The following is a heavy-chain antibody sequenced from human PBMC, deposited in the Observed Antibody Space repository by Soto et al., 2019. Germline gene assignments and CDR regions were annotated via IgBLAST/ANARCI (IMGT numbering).Heavy chain of an antibody. V-gene: IGHV4-59*08. Sequence: QVQLQESGPGLVKPSETLSLTCTVSGGSISSYYWSWIRQAPGKGLEWIGYIYYSGSTNYNPSLKSRVTISVDTSKNQFSLKLSSVTAADTAVYYCARHGLQQLDASFDYWGQGTLVTVSS. J-gene: IGHJ4*02. CDR1: GGSISSYY. D-gene: IGHD6-13*01. CDR3: ARHGLQQLDASFDY. CDR2: IYYSGST.